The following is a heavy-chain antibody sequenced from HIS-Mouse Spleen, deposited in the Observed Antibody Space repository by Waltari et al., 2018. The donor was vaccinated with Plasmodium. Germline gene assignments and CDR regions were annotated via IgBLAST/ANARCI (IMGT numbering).Heavy chain of an antibody. V-gene: IGHV3-21*01. J-gene: IGHJ2*01. CDR1: GITFSSYS. Sequence: EVQLVESGGGLVTPGGSLRLSCAASGITFSSYSMNWVRQAPGKGLEWVSSISSSSSYKYYADSVKGRFTISRDNAKNSLYLQMNSLRAEDTAVYYCASSWYWYFDLWGRGTLVTVSS. CDR3: ASSWYWYFDL. D-gene: IGHD6-13*01. CDR2: ISSSSSYK.